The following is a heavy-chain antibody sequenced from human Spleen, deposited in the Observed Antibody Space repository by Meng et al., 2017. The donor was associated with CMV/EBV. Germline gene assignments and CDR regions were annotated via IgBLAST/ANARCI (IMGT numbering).Heavy chain of an antibody. CDR2: INQDGSEK. J-gene: IGHJ4*02. CDR3: AEAATLAG. D-gene: IGHD2-15*01. Sequence: GESLKISCAASGFTFSSFWMNWVRQVPGKGLEWVATINQDGSEKYYVDSVKGRFTISRDNAKNSLSLQMNSLRGEDTAVYYCAEAATLAGWGQGTLVTVSS. CDR1: GFTFSSFW. V-gene: IGHV3-7*01.